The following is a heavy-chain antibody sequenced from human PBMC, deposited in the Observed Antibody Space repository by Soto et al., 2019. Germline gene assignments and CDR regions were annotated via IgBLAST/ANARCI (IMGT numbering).Heavy chain of an antibody. CDR1: GYTFTGYY. J-gene: IGHJ3*02. CDR2: INPNSGGA. CDR3: ARGGSGSSPSRAFDI. V-gene: IGHV1-2*04. D-gene: IGHD3-10*01. Sequence: GASVKVSCKASGYTFTGYYMHWVRQAPGQGLEWMGWINPNSGGANYAQKFQGWVTMTRDTSISTAYMELSRLRSDDTAVYYCARGGSGSSPSRAFDIWGQGTMVTVSS.